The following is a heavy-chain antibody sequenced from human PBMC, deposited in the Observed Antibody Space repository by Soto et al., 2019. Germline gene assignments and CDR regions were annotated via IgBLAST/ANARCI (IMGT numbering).Heavy chain of an antibody. CDR2: ISRNSDNI. J-gene: IGHJ4*02. V-gene: IGHV3-9*01. CDR3: ARDLPEGGSGYYPYFDY. CDR1: GFRFEDNA. Sequence: PGGTLRLSCTASGFRFEDNAMHWVRQSPGKGLEWVSSISRNSDNILYADSVKGRFTVSRDNARNSLYLQMNSLRDEDTAVYYCARDLPEGGSGYYPYFDYWGQGTLVTVSS. D-gene: IGHD3-22*01.